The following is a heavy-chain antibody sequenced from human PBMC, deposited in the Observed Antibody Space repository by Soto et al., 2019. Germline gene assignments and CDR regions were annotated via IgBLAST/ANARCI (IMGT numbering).Heavy chain of an antibody. D-gene: IGHD6-19*01. Sequence: VASVKVSCKASGYTFTSYAMHWVRQAPGQRLEWMGWINAGNGNTKYSQKFQGRVTITRDTSASTAYMELSSLRSEDTAVYYCARDRYSSGWYFPAYWGQGTLVTVSS. CDR1: GYTFTSYA. CDR2: INAGNGNT. J-gene: IGHJ4*02. CDR3: ARDRYSSGWYFPAY. V-gene: IGHV1-3*01.